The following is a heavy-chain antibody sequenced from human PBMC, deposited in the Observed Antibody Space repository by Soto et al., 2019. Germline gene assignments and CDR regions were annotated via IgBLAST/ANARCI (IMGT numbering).Heavy chain of an antibody. D-gene: IGHD3-22*01. J-gene: IGHJ4*02. CDR2: IYYSGST. CDR3: ARHNGPEYYYDSSGFLDY. Sequence: SETLSLTCTVSGGSISSSSYYWGWIRQPPGKGLEWIGSIYYSGSTYYNPSLKSRVTISVDTSKNQFSLKLSSVTAAATAVYDCARHNGPEYYYDSSGFLDYWGQGTLVTVSS. V-gene: IGHV4-39*01. CDR1: GGSISSSSYY.